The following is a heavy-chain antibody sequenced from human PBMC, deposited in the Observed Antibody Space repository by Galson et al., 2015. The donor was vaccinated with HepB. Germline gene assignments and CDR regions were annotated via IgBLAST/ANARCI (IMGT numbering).Heavy chain of an antibody. CDR3: ARCSGGSCYDGMDV. D-gene: IGHD2-15*01. Sequence: SLRLSCAASGFTFSSYAMHWVRQAPGKGLEWVAVISYDGSNKYYADSVKGRFTISRDNSKNTLYLQMNSLRAEDTAVYYCARCSGGSCYDGMDVWGQGTTVTVSS. CDR1: GFTFSSYA. V-gene: IGHV3-30*04. CDR2: ISYDGSNK. J-gene: IGHJ6*02.